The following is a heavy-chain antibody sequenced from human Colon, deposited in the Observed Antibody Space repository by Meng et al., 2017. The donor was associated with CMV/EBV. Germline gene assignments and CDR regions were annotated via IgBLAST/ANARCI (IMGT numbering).Heavy chain of an antibody. CDR3: AKDHSGYGAFDI. Sequence: GGSLRLSCVASGFSFSSHGMHWVRQAPGKGLEWVAFIRYDGSNKYYADSVKGRFTISRDNSKNTLYLQMNSLRAEDTAVYYCAKDHSGYGAFDIWGQGTMVTVSS. CDR1: GFSFSSHG. V-gene: IGHV3-30*02. CDR2: IRYDGSNK. J-gene: IGHJ3*02. D-gene: IGHD3-22*01.